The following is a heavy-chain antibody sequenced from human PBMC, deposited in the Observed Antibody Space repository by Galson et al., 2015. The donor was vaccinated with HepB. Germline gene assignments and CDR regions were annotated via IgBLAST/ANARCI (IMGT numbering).Heavy chain of an antibody. CDR3: ARVLRPESGYYYMDV. Sequence: TLSLTCTVSGGSISSGSYYWTWIRQPAGKGLEWIGRIYTSGSTNYNPSLKSRVTMSVDTSKNQFSLKLSSVTAADTAVYYCARVLRPESGYYYMDVWGKGTTVTVSS. J-gene: IGHJ6*03. D-gene: IGHD2-15*01. CDR1: GGSISSGSYY. V-gene: IGHV4-61*02. CDR2: IYTSGST.